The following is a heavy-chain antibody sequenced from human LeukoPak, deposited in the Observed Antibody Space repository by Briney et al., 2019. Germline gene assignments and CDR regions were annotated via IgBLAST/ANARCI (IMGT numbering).Heavy chain of an antibody. V-gene: IGHV1-46*01. J-gene: IGHJ4*02. CDR3: ARGHGKSRQYLVDFDY. D-gene: IGHD6-13*01. CDR1: GYTFTKYY. Sequence: ASVKVSCKASGYTFTKYYIHWVRQAPGQGLEWMGIINPSAGSTNYAQKFQGRVTLTRDTSTSTVYMNVSNLRSEDTAVYYCARGHGKSRQYLVDFDYWGQGTLVSVSS. CDR2: INPSAGST.